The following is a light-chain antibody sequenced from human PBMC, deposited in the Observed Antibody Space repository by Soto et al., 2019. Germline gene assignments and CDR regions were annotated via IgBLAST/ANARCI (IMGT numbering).Light chain of an antibody. CDR1: QSVSTTY. J-gene: IGKJ2*01. Sequence: EVVLTQSPGTLSLSPGERATLSCRASQSVSTTYLAWYQQKPGQSPRLLIYSTSSRATGIPDRFSGSWSGTDITLTISRLEPEDFAVYYCQQYGRSPNTFGQGTKLEI. V-gene: IGKV3-20*01. CDR3: QQYGRSPNT. CDR2: STS.